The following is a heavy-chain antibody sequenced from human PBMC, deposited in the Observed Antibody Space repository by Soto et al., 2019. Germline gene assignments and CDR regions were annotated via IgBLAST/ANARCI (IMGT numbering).Heavy chain of an antibody. CDR1: GYTFTSYD. CDR2: MNPNSGNT. Sequence: ASVKVSCKASGYTFTSYDINWVRQATGQGLEWMGWMNPNSGNTGYAQKFQGRVTMTRNTSISTAYMELSSLRSEDTAVYYCARHRGYSSSWYLHYFDYWGQGTLVTVSS. V-gene: IGHV1-8*01. CDR3: ARHRGYSSSWYLHYFDY. D-gene: IGHD6-13*01. J-gene: IGHJ4*02.